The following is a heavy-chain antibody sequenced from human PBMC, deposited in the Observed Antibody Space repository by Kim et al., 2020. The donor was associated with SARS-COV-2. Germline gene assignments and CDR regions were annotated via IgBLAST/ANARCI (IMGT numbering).Heavy chain of an antibody. D-gene: IGHD6-19*01. Sequence: ADSVKGRFTISRDNSKNTLYLQMNSLRAEDTAVYYCARNRAVAGTGSFDYWGQGTLVTVSS. J-gene: IGHJ4*02. CDR3: ARNRAVAGTGSFDY. V-gene: IGHV3-30*01.